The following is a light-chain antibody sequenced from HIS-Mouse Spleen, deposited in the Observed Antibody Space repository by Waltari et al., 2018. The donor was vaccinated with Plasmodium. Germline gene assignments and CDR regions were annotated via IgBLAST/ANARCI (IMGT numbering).Light chain of an antibody. CDR3: YSTDSSGNHRV. Sequence: SYELTQPPSVSVSPGQTARLTCSGDALTKKSAYWYQQKSGQAPLLVIYEDSKRPSGIPERFSGSSSGTMATLTISGAQVEDEADYYCYSTDSSGNHRVFGGGTKLTVL. CDR2: EDS. J-gene: IGLJ3*02. V-gene: IGLV3-10*01. CDR1: ALTKKS.